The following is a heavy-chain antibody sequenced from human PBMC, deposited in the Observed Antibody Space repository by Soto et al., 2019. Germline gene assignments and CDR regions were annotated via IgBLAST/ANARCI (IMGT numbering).Heavy chain of an antibody. D-gene: IGHD2-2*02. Sequence: QLQLQESGPGLVKPSETLSLTCTVSGGSISSSSYYWGWIRQPPGKGLEWIGSIYYSGSTYYNPSLKSRVPLSVDASKNQFSLKLSTVPAVDTAVYYCARHRIVVVPAAIRYYYSYMDVWGKGTTLTVSS. CDR2: IYYSGST. J-gene: IGHJ6*03. V-gene: IGHV4-39*01. CDR3: ARHRIVVVPAAIRYYYSYMDV. CDR1: GGSISSSSYY.